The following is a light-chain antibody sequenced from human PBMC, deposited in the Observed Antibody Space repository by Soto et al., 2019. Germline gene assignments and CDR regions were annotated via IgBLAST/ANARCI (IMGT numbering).Light chain of an antibody. CDR3: SSYVGNNNLV. J-gene: IGLJ3*02. Sequence: QSALTQPPSASGSPGQSVTISCTGTFNDVGGYNYVSWYQQHPGKAPKVIIYEVYKRPSGVPERFSGSKSGKTASLTVSGPQADDEADYYCSSYVGNNNLVFGGGTKLTVL. CDR1: FNDVGGYNY. V-gene: IGLV2-8*01. CDR2: EVY.